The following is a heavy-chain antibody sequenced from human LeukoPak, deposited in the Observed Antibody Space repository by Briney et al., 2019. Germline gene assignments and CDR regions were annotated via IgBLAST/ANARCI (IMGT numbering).Heavy chain of an antibody. CDR2: ISHSGST. Sequence: SETLSLTCSVYGGSFSGYYWIWIRQSPEMGLQWIGKISHSGSTNYNPSLKSRLTMSVDTSKNQFSLKLSSVTAADTAVYYCARDGYSFGRGFDPWGQGTLVTVSS. CDR1: GGSFSGYY. D-gene: IGHD5-18*01. J-gene: IGHJ5*02. CDR3: ARDGYSFGRGFDP. V-gene: IGHV4-34*01.